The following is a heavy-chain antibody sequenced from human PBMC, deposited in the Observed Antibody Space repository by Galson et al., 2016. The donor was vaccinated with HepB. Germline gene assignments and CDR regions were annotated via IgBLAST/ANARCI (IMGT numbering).Heavy chain of an antibody. V-gene: IGHV5-51*01. CDR2: IYPGDSDT. Sequence: QSGAEVKKPGESVTISCPGSGYNFPSQWIGWVRQMPGKGLEWMGLIYPGDSDTRYSPSFQGQVTISADRSISTTYLQWSSLEASDSAIYYCASGKWRDFDYWGQGTLLTVAS. D-gene: IGHD1-26*01. CDR3: ASGKWRDFDY. J-gene: IGHJ4*02. CDR1: GYNFPSQW.